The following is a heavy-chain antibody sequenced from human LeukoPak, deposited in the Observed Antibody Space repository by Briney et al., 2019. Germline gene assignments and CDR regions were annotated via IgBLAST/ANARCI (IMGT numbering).Heavy chain of an antibody. CDR3: ARDPTRYSYGYEVGYYFDY. D-gene: IGHD5-18*01. Sequence: ASVKVSCKASGYTFTGYYMHWVRQAPGQGLEWMGWINPNSGGINYAQKFQGRVTMTRDTSISTAYMELSRLRSDDTAVYYCARDPTRYSYGYEVGYYFDYWGQGTLVTVSS. V-gene: IGHV1-2*02. J-gene: IGHJ4*02. CDR2: INPNSGGI. CDR1: GYTFTGYY.